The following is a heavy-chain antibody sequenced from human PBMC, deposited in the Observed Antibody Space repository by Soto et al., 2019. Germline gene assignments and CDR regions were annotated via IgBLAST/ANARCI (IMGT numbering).Heavy chain of an antibody. Sequence: GGSLRLSXAASGFAFSNYEMNWVRQAPGKGLEWVSYISLSGSTIYYADSVKGRFTISRDDAKNSLYLQMDSLRADDTAVYYCARESFSASPNFFDYWGQGTLVTVSS. V-gene: IGHV3-48*03. J-gene: IGHJ4*02. CDR1: GFAFSNYE. CDR2: ISLSGSTI. CDR3: ARESFSASPNFFDY. D-gene: IGHD3-3*02.